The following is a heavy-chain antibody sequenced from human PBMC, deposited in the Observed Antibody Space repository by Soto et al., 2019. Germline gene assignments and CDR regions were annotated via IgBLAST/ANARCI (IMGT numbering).Heavy chain of an antibody. CDR2: IYHSGST. CDR3: ARGNYGGNSGGYYYYYGMDV. CDR1: GGSISSGGYS. Sequence: PSETLSLTCAVSGGSISSGGYSWSWIRQPPGKGLDWIGYIYHSGSTYYNPSLKSRVTISVDRSKNQFSLKLSSVTAADTAVYYCARGNYGGNSGGYYYYYGMDVWGQGTTVTVSS. D-gene: IGHD2-21*02. J-gene: IGHJ6*02. V-gene: IGHV4-30-2*01.